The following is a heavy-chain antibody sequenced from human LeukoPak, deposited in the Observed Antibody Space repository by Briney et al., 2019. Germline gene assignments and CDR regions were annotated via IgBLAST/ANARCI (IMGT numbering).Heavy chain of an antibody. CDR1: GFTFSSYW. Sequence: GGSLRLSCAASGFTFSSYWMSWVRQAPGKGLEWVANIKQDGSEKYYVDSVQGRFTISRDNAKNSLYLQMNSLRAEDTAVYYCARMVRGVIIWFDPWGQGTLVTVSS. D-gene: IGHD3-10*01. CDR2: IKQDGSEK. CDR3: ARMVRGVIIWFDP. J-gene: IGHJ5*02. V-gene: IGHV3-7*03.